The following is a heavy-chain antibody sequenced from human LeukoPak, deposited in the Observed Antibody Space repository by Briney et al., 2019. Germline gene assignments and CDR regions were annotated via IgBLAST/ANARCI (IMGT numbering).Heavy chain of an antibody. CDR2: IYHSGST. CDR1: GGSISSGAYS. D-gene: IGHD6-13*01. V-gene: IGHV4-30-2*01. J-gene: IGHJ5*02. Sequence: SQTLSPTCAVSGGSISSGAYSWSWIRQPPGKGLEWIGYIYHSGSTYYNPSLKSRVTISIDRSKNQFSLKLSSVTAADTAVYYCARTYSSSWLYWFDPWGQGTLVTVSS. CDR3: ARTYSSSWLYWFDP.